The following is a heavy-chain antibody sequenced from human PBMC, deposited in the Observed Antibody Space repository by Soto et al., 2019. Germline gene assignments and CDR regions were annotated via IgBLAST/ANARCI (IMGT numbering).Heavy chain of an antibody. CDR2: ISKSGSII. V-gene: IGHV3-11*01. CDR3: ARDLSPYSDYYDESTSETCFNP. D-gene: IGHD3-16*01. Sequence: GGSLRLSCAASGFTFSDYYMSWLRQPPGKGLEWVSYISKSGSIIHFADSVKGRFAISRDNAKNTLYLQMSSLRAEDTALYYCARDLSPYSDYYDESTSETCFNPWGQGTLVTVS. CDR1: GFTFSDYY. J-gene: IGHJ5*02.